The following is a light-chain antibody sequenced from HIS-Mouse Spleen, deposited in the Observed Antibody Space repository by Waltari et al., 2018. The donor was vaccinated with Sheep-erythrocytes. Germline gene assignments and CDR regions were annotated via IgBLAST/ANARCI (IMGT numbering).Light chain of an antibody. CDR2: AAS. CDR1: QSISSY. Sequence: DLQMTQSPSPLCASVGDKVTITCRASQSISSYLNWYQQKPGKAPKLLIYAASSLQSGVPSRFSGSGSGTDFTLTISSLQPEDFATYYCQQSYSTPQFTFGPGTKVDIK. J-gene: IGKJ3*01. V-gene: IGKV1-39*01. CDR3: QQSYSTPQFT.